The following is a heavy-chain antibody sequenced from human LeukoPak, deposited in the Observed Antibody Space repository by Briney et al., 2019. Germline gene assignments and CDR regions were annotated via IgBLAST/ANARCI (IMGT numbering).Heavy chain of an antibody. J-gene: IGHJ4*02. Sequence: GASVKVSCKASGYTFTSYDINWVRQATGQGLEWMGWMNPNSGNTGYAQKFQGRVTITADKSTSTAYMELSSLRSEDTAVYYCASSNEVGAADYWGQGTLVTVSS. CDR2: MNPNSGNT. CDR1: GYTFTSYD. V-gene: IGHV1-8*01. CDR3: ASSNEVGAADY. D-gene: IGHD1-26*01.